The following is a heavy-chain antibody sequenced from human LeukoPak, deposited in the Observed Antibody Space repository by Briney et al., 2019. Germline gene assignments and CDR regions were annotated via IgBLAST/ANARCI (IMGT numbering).Heavy chain of an antibody. D-gene: IGHD1-7*01. CDR3: ARDELGGAFDI. J-gene: IGHJ3*02. Sequence: PGGSLRLSCAASGFTFSSYEMNWVRQAPGKGLEWVSYISSSGSTIYYADSVKGRFTISRDNAKNSLYLQMNSLRAEDTAVYYCARDELGGAFDIWGQGTMVTVSS. CDR1: GFTFSSYE. V-gene: IGHV3-48*03. CDR2: ISSSGSTI.